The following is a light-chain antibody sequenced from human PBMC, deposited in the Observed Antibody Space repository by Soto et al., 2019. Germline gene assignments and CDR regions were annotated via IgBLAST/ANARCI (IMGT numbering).Light chain of an antibody. CDR3: QQYNNWART. J-gene: IGKJ1*01. CDR1: QSVSSGY. V-gene: IGKV3-20*01. Sequence: EIVLTQSPGTLSLSPGEGATLSCRASQSVSSGYLAWYQQKPGQTPRLLIYSASSRATGIPDRFSGSGSGTDFTLTISRLEPEDFAVYYCQQYNNWARTFGQGTKVEVK. CDR2: SAS.